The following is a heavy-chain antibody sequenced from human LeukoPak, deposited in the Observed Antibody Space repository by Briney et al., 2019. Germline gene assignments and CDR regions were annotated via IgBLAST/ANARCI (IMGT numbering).Heavy chain of an antibody. J-gene: IGHJ4*02. D-gene: IGHD6-19*01. CDR1: GGSFSGYY. Sequence: PSETLSLTCAVYGGSFSGYYWSWIRQPPGKGLEWIGEINHSGSTNYNPSLKSRVTISLDTSKNQFSPKLSSVTAADTAVYYCARVRVSGWLDYWGQGTLVTVSS. CDR2: INHSGST. CDR3: ARVRVSGWLDY. V-gene: IGHV4-34*01.